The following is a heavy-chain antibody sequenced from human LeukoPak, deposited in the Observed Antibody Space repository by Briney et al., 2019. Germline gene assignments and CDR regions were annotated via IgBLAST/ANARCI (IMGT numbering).Heavy chain of an antibody. V-gene: IGHV4-59*01. CDR3: ARVVYSSGCFDY. CDR1: GGSISSYY. CDR2: IYYSGST. Sequence: PSETLSLTCTVSGGSISSYYWSWIRQPPGKGLEWIGYIYYSGSTNNNPSLKSRVTISVDTSKNQFSLTLSSVTAADTAVYYCARVVYSSGCFDYWGQGTLVTVSS. D-gene: IGHD6-19*01. J-gene: IGHJ4*02.